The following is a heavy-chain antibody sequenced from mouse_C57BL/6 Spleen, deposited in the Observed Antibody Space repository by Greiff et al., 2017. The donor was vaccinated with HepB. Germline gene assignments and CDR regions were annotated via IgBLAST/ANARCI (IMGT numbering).Heavy chain of an antibody. V-gene: IGHV1-20*01. CDR3: ARDSNNSPFAY. CDR1: GYSFTGYF. D-gene: IGHD2-5*01. Sequence: EVQLQESGPELVKPGDSVKISCKASGYSFTGYFMNWVMQSHGKSLEWIGRINPYNGDTFYNQKFKGKATLTVDKSSSTAHMELRSLTSEDSAVYYCARDSNNSPFAYWGQGTLVTVSA. J-gene: IGHJ3*01. CDR2: INPYNGDT.